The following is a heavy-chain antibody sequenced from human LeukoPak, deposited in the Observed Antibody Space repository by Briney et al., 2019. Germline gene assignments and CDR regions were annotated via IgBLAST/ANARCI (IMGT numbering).Heavy chain of an antibody. D-gene: IGHD4-17*01. CDR1: GFTVISSY. CDR3: ARGGATVTRSNWFDP. Sequence: GGSLRLSCAASGFTVISSYMSWVRQAPGKGLEWVSVIYSDANTYYADSVKGRFTISRDNAKNTLYLQMNSLRAEDTAVYYCARGGATVTRSNWFDPWGQGTLVTVSS. CDR2: IYSDANT. V-gene: IGHV3-53*05. J-gene: IGHJ5*02.